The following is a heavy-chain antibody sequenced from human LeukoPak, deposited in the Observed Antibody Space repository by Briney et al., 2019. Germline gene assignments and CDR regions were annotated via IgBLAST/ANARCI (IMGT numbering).Heavy chain of an antibody. Sequence: PSETLSLTCTVSGGSISSGGYYWRWIRQPPGKGLEWIGYIYHSGSTYYNPSLKSRVTISVDRSKNQFSLKLSSVTAADTAVYYCARLGAFDVWGQGTMVTVSS. CDR3: ARLGAFDV. CDR1: GGSISSGGYY. CDR2: IYHSGST. V-gene: IGHV4-30-2*01. D-gene: IGHD7-27*01. J-gene: IGHJ3*01.